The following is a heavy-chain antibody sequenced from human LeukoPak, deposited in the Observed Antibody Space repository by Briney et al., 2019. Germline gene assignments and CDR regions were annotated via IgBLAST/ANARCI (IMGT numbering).Heavy chain of an antibody. Sequence: PSETLSLTCAVSGGSITGFFWTWIRQPAGEGLQYIGRIFSRGGANYNPSLQSRVAMSVDTSQNLFSLKLTSVTAADTAVYFCARVATPDVSSPLDFWGQGILVIVSS. CDR2: IFSRGGA. CDR1: GGSITGFF. J-gene: IGHJ4*02. V-gene: IGHV4-4*07. D-gene: IGHD6-19*01. CDR3: ARVATPDVSSPLDF.